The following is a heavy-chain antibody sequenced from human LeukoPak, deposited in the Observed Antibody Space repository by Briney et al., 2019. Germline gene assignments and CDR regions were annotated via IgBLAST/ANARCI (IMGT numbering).Heavy chain of an antibody. V-gene: IGHV2-70*04. CDR2: IDWDDDK. CDR3: ARSPYCGGDCYVDY. D-gene: IGHD2-21*02. Sequence: SGPALVKPTQTLTLTCTFSGFSLSTSGMRVSWIRQPPGKALEWLARIDWDDDKFYSTSLKTRLTISKDTSKNQVVLTMTNMDPVDTATYYCARSPYCGGDCYVDYWGQGTLVTVSS. CDR1: GFSLSTSGMR. J-gene: IGHJ4*02.